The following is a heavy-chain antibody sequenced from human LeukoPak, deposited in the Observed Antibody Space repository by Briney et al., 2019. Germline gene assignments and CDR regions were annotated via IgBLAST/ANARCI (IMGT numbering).Heavy chain of an antibody. V-gene: IGHV3-23*01. Sequence: GGSLRLSCAASGFTFSSYAMSWVRQAPGKGLEWVSAISDSGGSTYYADSVKGRFTISRDNAKNSLYLQMSSLRAEDTAVYYCARDLVVRGRWSWFDPWGQGTLVTVSS. CDR3: ARDLVVRGRWSWFDP. CDR2: ISDSGGST. J-gene: IGHJ5*02. CDR1: GFTFSSYA. D-gene: IGHD3-10*01.